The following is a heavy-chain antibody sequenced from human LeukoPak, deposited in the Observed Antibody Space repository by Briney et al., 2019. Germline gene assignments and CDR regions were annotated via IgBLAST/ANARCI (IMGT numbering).Heavy chain of an antibody. CDR1: GVTFSTYA. V-gene: IGHV3-30*04. J-gene: IGHJ3*02. CDR3: ISADAFDI. CDR2: ISYDGSSK. Sequence: PGRSLRLSCAASGVTFSTYAMPWVRQAPGRGLEWVAVISYDGSSKYYADSVKGRFTISRDNSKNTLYLQMNSLRAEDTAVYYCISADAFDIWGQGTMVTVSS.